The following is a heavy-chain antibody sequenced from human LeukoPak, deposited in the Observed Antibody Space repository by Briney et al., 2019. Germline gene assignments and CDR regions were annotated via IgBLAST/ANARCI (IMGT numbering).Heavy chain of an antibody. J-gene: IGHJ4*02. CDR2: MNPNSGNT. V-gene: IGHV1-8*01. CDR1: GYTFTSYD. CDR3: ARGLGYCSSTCCHDH. Sequence: AASVKVSCKASGYTFTSYDINWVRQATGQGLEWMGWMNPNSGNTGYAQKFQGRVTMTRNTSISTAYMELSSLRSEDTAVFYCARGLGYCSSTCCHDHWGQGTLVTVSS. D-gene: IGHD2-2*01.